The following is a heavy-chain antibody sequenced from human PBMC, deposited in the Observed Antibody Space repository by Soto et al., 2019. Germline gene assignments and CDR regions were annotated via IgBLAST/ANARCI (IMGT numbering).Heavy chain of an antibody. V-gene: IGHV3-9*01. Sequence: EVQLVESGGGLVQPGRSLRLSCAASGFTFDDYAMHWVRRVPGKGLEWVSSISWNSNIIGYADSVKGRFTISRDNAKNSLYLRMNSLRPEDTALYYCAKGGPDGFCSGGRCYFDYWGQGTLVTVSS. CDR1: GFTFDDYA. CDR3: AKGGPDGFCSGGRCYFDY. CDR2: ISWNSNII. D-gene: IGHD2-15*01. J-gene: IGHJ4*02.